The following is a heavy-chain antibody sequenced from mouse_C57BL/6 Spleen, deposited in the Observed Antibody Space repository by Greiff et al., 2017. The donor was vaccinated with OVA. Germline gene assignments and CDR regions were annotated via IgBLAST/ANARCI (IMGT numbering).Heavy chain of an antibody. D-gene: IGHD1-1*01. CDR3: APIYYYGSSYGY. CDR2: INPNNGGT. CDR1: GYTFTDYN. Sequence: EVKLQESGPELVKPGASVKMSCKASGYTFTDYNMHWVKQSPGKSLEWIGYINPNNGGTSYNQKFKGKATLTVNKSSSTAYMELRSLTSEDSAVYDCAPIYYYGSSYGYWGQGTTLTVSS. V-gene: IGHV1-22*01. J-gene: IGHJ2*01.